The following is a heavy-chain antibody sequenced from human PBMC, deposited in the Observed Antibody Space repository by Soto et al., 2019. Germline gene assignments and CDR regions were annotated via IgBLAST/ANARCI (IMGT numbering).Heavy chain of an antibody. V-gene: IGHV3-66*01. CDR1: GFTVSRNY. Sequence: EVQLVESGGGLVQPGGSLRLSCAASGFTVSRNYMNWVRQVPGKGLEWVSVIYSGGSTYYADSVKGRFTISRDNSKNTLYLQRNSLRAEDTAVYYWARDHGMDVWGQGTTVTVSS. CDR2: IYSGGST. J-gene: IGHJ6*02. CDR3: ARDHGMDV.